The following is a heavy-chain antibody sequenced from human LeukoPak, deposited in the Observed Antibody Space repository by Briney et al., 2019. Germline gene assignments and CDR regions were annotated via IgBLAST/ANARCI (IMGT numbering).Heavy chain of an antibody. CDR2: INNDGSSM. Sequence: GVSLRLSRAASGFTFSSYWMHWVRQAPGKGLVWVSRINNDGSSMIYADSVKGRFTISRDNAKNTLYLQMNSLRAEDTAVYYCARGMAGSSRFDNWGQGTLVTVSS. V-gene: IGHV3-74*01. CDR1: GFTFSSYW. D-gene: IGHD6-19*01. J-gene: IGHJ4*02. CDR3: ARGMAGSSRFDN.